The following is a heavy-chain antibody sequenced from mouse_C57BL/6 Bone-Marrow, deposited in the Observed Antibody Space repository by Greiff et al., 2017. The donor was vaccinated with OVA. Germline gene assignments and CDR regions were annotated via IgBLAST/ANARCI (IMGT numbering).Heavy chain of an antibody. J-gene: IGHJ4*01. V-gene: IGHV14-4*01. CDR3: TTGYSTDY. Sequence: DVQLQESGAELVRPGASVKLSCTASGFNIKDDYMHWVKQRPEQGLEWIGWIDPENGDTEYASKFQGKATITADTSSNTAYLPLSSLTSEDTAVYYCTTGYSTDYWGQGTSVTVSS. CDR1: GFNIKDDY. CDR2: IDPENGDT.